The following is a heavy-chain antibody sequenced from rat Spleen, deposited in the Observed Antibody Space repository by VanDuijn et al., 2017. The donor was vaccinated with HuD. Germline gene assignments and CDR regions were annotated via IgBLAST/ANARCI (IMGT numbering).Heavy chain of an antibody. V-gene: IGHV5-25*01. CDR2: ITTGGVNT. Sequence: EVQLVESDGGLVQPGRSLKLSCAASGFIFSNYYMVWVRQAPTKGLEWVASITTGGVNTHYRDSVKGRFTISRDNEKSTLYLQMDSLRSEDTATYYCARHGYDGSYYYWDYWGQGVMVTVSS. CDR1: GFIFSNYY. J-gene: IGHJ2*01. CDR3: ARHGYDGSYYYWDY. D-gene: IGHD1-12*02.